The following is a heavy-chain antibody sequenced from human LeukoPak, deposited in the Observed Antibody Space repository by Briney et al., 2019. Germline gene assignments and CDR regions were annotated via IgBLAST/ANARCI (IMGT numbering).Heavy chain of an antibody. V-gene: IGHV3-20*04. Sequence: GGSLRLSCAASGFTFDDYGMSWVRQAPGKGLEWVSGINWNGGSTGYADSVKGRFTISRDNAKNSLYLQMNSLRAEDTAIYYCATYRQVLLPFESWGQGTLVTVSS. J-gene: IGHJ4*02. D-gene: IGHD2-8*02. CDR2: INWNGGST. CDR1: GFTFDDYG. CDR3: ATYRQVLLPFES.